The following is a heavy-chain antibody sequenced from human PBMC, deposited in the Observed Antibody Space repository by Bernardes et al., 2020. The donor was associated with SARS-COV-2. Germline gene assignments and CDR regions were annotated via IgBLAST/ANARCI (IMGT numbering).Heavy chain of an antibody. CDR2: IIPIFGTA. Sequence: SLKVSCKASGGTFSSYAISWVRQAPGQGLEWMGGIIPIFGTANYAQKFQGRVTITADESTSTAYMELSSLRSEDTAVYYCARDLGGDYDHYYYGMDVWGQGTTVTVSS. CDR3: ARDLGGDYDHYYYGMDV. V-gene: IGHV1-69*13. J-gene: IGHJ6*02. D-gene: IGHD4-17*01. CDR1: GGTFSSYA.